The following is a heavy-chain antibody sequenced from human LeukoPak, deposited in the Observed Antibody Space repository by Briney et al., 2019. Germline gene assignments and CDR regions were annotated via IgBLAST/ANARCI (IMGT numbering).Heavy chain of an antibody. CDR1: GGSISAYY. Sequence: PSETLSLTCTVSGGSISAYYWSWIRQPPGKGLEWIGYIYSSGSTSYNPSLKSRVTISVDTSKNQFSLKLSSVTAADTAVYYCARDGPTGPWGQGTLVTVSS. CDR2: IYSSGST. CDR3: ARDGPTGP. J-gene: IGHJ4*02. D-gene: IGHD1-26*01. V-gene: IGHV4-59*01.